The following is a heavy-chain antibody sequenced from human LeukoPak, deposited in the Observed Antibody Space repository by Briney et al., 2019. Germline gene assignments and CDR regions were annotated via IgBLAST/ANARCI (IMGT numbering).Heavy chain of an antibody. CDR2: IYTSGST. J-gene: IGHJ4*02. CDR1: GGSISSYY. CDR3: ARHPRSGHAFDY. V-gene: IGHV4-4*09. Sequence: SETLSLTCTVSGGSISSYYWSWIRQPPGKGLEWIGYIYTSGSTNYNPSLKSRVTISVDTSKNQFSLKLSSVTAADTVVYYCARHPRSGHAFDYWGQGTLVTVSS.